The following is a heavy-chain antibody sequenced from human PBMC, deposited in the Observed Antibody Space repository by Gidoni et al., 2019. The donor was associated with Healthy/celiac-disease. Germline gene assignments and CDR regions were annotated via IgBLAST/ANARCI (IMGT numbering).Heavy chain of an antibody. CDR2: IYSGGST. Sequence: EVQLLESGRGLIQPGGPLILSCAASGFTVSSNYMSWVRQAPGKGLEWVSVIYSGGSTYYADSVKGRFTISRDNSKNTLYLQMNSLRAEDTAVYYCASPGRWLQLGVYAFDIWGQGTMVTVSS. CDR3: ASPGRWLQLGVYAFDI. J-gene: IGHJ3*02. CDR1: GFTVSSNY. D-gene: IGHD5-12*01. V-gene: IGHV3-53*01.